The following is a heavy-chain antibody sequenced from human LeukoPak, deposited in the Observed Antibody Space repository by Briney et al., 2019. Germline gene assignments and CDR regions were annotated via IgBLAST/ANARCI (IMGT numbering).Heavy chain of an antibody. V-gene: IGHV3-66*01. CDR3: ARGKAVAGSYYFDY. Sequence: GGSLRLSCAASGFTVSSNYMSWVRQAPGKGLEWVSFIYSGGSTYYADSVKGRFTISRDNSKNTLYLQMNSLRAEDTAVYYCARGKAVAGSYYFDYWGRGTLVTVSS. CDR1: GFTVSSNY. J-gene: IGHJ4*02. CDR2: IYSGGST. D-gene: IGHD6-19*01.